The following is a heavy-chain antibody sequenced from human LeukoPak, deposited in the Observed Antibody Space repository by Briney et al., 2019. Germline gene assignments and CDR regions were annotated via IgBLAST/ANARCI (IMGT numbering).Heavy chain of an antibody. CDR1: GFTVSSNY. D-gene: IGHD6-13*01. Sequence: GGSLRLSCAVSGFTVSSNYMSWVRQAPGKGLEWVSVIYSGGSTYYADSVKGRFTISRDNSKNTLYIQRNSLRAEDTAMYYCARGIAAAGTALYNWGQGTLLTVSS. J-gene: IGHJ4*02. CDR3: ARGIAAAGTALYN. CDR2: IYSGGST. V-gene: IGHV3-53*01.